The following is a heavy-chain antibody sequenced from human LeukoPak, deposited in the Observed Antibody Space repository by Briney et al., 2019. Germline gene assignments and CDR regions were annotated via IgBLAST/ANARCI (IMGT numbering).Heavy chain of an antibody. CDR2: IYYSGST. D-gene: IGHD3-3*01. CDR1: GGSISSYY. Sequence: PSETLSLTCTVSGGSISSYYWSWIRQPPGKGLEWIGYIYYSGSTNYNPSLKSRVTMSVDTSKNQFSLKLSSVTAADTAVYYCARSDFWSGYYFDYWGQGTLVTVSS. V-gene: IGHV4-59*12. J-gene: IGHJ4*02. CDR3: ARSDFWSGYYFDY.